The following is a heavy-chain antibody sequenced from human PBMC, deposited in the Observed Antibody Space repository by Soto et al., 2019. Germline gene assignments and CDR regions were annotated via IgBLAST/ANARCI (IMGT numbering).Heavy chain of an antibody. CDR2: IKSKTDGGTT. Sequence: PGGSLRLSCAASGFTFSNAWMSWVRQAPGKGLEWVGRIKSKTDGGTTDYAAPVKGRFTISRDDSKNTLYLQMNSLTSEDTAVYYCARASVSGRRFDYWGEGTLVTVSS. J-gene: IGHJ4*02. CDR3: ARASVSGRRFDY. V-gene: IGHV3-15*01. CDR1: GFTFSNAW. D-gene: IGHD6-19*01.